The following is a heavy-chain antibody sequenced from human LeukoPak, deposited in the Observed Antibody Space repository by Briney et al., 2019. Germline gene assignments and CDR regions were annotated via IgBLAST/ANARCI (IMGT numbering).Heavy chain of an antibody. Sequence: GGSLRLSCAASGFTFNSYAMNWVRQAPGKGLEWVSSISGSGSHTYYADSVQGRFTVSRDNSKNTVNLHLNTVRAEDTAVYYCAKERVSSGMMEGVLHMWGQGTTVSVSS. CDR2: ISGSGSHT. CDR1: GFTFNSYA. CDR3: AKERVSSGMMEGVLHM. V-gene: IGHV3-23*01. J-gene: IGHJ3*02. D-gene: IGHD2-8*01.